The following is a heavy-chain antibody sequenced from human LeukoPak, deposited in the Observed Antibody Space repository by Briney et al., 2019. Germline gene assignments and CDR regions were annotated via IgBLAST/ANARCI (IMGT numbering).Heavy chain of an antibody. V-gene: IGHV4-59*01. CDR3: ASVFRWFDP. CDR1: GGSISSYY. Sequence: SETLSLTCTVSGGSISSYYWSWIRQPPGKGLEWIGYIYYSGSTNYNPSLKSRVTISVDTSKNQFSLKLSSVTAADTAVYYCASVFRWFDPWGQGTLVTVSS. D-gene: IGHD3-16*01. CDR2: IYYSGST. J-gene: IGHJ5*02.